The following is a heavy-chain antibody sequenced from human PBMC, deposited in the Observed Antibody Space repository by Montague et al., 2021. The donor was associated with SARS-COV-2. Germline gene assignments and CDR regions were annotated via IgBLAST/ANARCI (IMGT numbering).Heavy chain of an antibody. V-gene: IGHV4-39*01. J-gene: IGHJ5*02. CDR3: ARHMGHVLVRVTGANWFDP. CDR1: GGSITSSAYF. CDR2: IYYSGNT. Sequence: SETLSLTCTVSGGSITSSAYFWSWIRQSPGKGLEWIGTIYYSGNTYSNPSLKSRLTISMDTSKSQVSLKINSVTAADTAIYYCARHMGHVLVRVTGANWFDPWGQGTLVTVSS. D-gene: IGHD6-13*01.